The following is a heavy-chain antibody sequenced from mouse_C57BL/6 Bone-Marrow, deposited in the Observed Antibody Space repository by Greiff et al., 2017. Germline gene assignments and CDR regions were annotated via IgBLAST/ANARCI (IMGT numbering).Heavy chain of an antibody. V-gene: IGHV14-3*01. CDR1: GFNIKNTY. D-gene: IGHD1-1*01. Sequence: VQLQQSVAELVRPGASVKLSCTASGFNIKNTYMHWVKQRPEQGLEWIGRIDPANGNTKYAPKFQGKATITADPSSNTAYLQLSSLTSEDTAIYYCALIYYYGSSYGNYAMDYGGQGTSVTVSS. CDR2: IDPANGNT. J-gene: IGHJ4*01. CDR3: ALIYYYGSSYGNYAMDY.